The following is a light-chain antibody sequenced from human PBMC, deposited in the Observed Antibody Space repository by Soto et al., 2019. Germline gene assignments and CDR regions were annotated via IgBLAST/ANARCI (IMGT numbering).Light chain of an antibody. Sequence: QSALTQPASVSGSPGQSISISCTGTSNDVGGFKYVSWYLQHPGKAPKLMIFEVGKRPSGVSYRFSGSKSGNTASLTISGLQAEDEADYYCSSYSSSSTVVFGGGTKLTVL. J-gene: IGLJ3*02. CDR1: SNDVGGFKY. CDR3: SSYSSSSTVV. V-gene: IGLV2-14*01. CDR2: EVG.